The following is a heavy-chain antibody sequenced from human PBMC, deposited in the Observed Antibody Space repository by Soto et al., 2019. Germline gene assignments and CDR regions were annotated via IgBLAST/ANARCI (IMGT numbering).Heavy chain of an antibody. J-gene: IGHJ6*02. CDR2: ISAYNGNT. CDR3: ARGPYCSSTSCYKDYYYGMDV. Sequence: ASVKVSCKASGYTFTSYGISWVRQAPGQGLEWMGWISAYNGNTNYAQKLQGRVTMTTDTSTSTAYMELRSLRSDDTAVCYCARGPYCSSTSCYKDYYYGMDVWGQGTTVTVSS. V-gene: IGHV1-18*04. D-gene: IGHD2-2*02. CDR1: GYTFTSYG.